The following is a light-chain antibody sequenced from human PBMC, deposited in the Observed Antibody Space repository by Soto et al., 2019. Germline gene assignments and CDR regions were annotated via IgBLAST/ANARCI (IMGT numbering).Light chain of an antibody. Sequence: SALTQPASVSGSPGQSITISCAGTSADIGAFNYVSWYQHHPGKAPKLLIYDVSDRPSGVSTRFSASKSANTASLTISGLQADDEADYYCSSYSTSSALVFGGGTQLTVL. CDR2: DVS. CDR1: SADIGAFNY. V-gene: IGLV2-14*03. J-gene: IGLJ2*01. CDR3: SSYSTSSALV.